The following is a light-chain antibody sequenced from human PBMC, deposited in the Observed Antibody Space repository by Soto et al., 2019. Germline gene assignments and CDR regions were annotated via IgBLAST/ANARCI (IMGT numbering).Light chain of an antibody. Sequence: QSVLTQPASVSGPPRQSITISCTGTNSDVGSYNLVSWFQQHPGKAPKLVIYEVTKRPSGVSDRFSGSKSGNTASLTISGLQAEDEADYYCFSYAGDSVYVFGTGTKATVL. CDR1: NSDVGSYNL. CDR2: EVT. V-gene: IGLV2-23*02. J-gene: IGLJ1*01. CDR3: FSYAGDSVYV.